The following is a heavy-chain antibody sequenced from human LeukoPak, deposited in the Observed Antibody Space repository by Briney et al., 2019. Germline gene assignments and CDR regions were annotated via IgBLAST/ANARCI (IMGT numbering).Heavy chain of an antibody. D-gene: IGHD3-22*01. Sequence: PGGSLRLSCAASGFTFSSYAMHWIRQAPGKGLEYVSAISSNGGSTYYANSVKGRFTISRDNAKNSLYLQMNSLRDEDTAVYYCARKGSGYWYFDLWGRGTLVTVSS. CDR1: GFTFSSYA. V-gene: IGHV3-64*01. J-gene: IGHJ2*01. CDR3: ARKGSGYWYFDL. CDR2: ISSNGGST.